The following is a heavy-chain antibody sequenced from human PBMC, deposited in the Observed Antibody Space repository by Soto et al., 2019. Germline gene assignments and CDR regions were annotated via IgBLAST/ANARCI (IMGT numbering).Heavy chain of an antibody. Sequence: GGSLRLSCAASGFTFSSYWMHWVRQAPGKGLVWVSRINSDGSSTSYADSVKGRFTISRDNAKNTLYLQMNSLRAEDTAVYYCARAYYYGSAPASPIYWGQGTLVTVSS. V-gene: IGHV3-74*01. CDR2: INSDGSST. CDR3: ARAYYYGSAPASPIY. CDR1: GFTFSSYW. D-gene: IGHD3-10*01. J-gene: IGHJ4*02.